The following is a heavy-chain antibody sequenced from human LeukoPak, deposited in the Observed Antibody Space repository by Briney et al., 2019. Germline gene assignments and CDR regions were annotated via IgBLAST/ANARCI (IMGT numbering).Heavy chain of an antibody. CDR1: GFTFSSYS. Sequence: GGSLRLSCAASGFTFSSYSMNWVRQAPGKGLEWVSSISSSSSFIYYADSVKGRFTISRDNAKNSLYLQMNSLRAEDTAVYYCARVGNDYGDSNWFDPWGQGTLVTVSA. CDR3: ARVGNDYGDSNWFDP. D-gene: IGHD4-17*01. J-gene: IGHJ5*02. CDR2: ISSSSSFI. V-gene: IGHV3-21*01.